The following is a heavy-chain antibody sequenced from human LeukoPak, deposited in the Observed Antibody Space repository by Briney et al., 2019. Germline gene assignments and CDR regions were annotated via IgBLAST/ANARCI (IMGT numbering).Heavy chain of an antibody. CDR3: TKLPDYYGSGSQEN. V-gene: IGHV3-23*01. CDR1: GFTFSSYA. CDR2: ISVGGGST. J-gene: IGHJ4*02. Sequence: GGSLRLSCAASGFTFSSYAMSWVRRAPGKGLEWVSGISVGGGSTYYADSVKGRFTISRDNSKNTLYLQMNSLRAEDTAVYYCTKLPDYYGSGSQENWGQGTLVTVSS. D-gene: IGHD3-10*01.